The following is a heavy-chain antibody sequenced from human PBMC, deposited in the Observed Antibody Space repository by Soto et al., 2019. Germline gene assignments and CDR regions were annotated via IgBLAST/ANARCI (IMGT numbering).Heavy chain of an antibody. D-gene: IGHD6-13*01. CDR1: GFTFSNFV. J-gene: IGHJ4*02. Sequence: QVQLVESGEGVVQPGGSRRLSCAASGFTFSNFVMHWVRQAPGKWLEWVASTSYDGKNKDHADSVKGRFTISRDNSKNTLYLQMNSLRHEDTAVYFCARERAIAATGIFYYWGQGTLVTVSS. V-gene: IGHV3-30*04. CDR3: ARERAIAATGIFYY. CDR2: TSYDGKNK.